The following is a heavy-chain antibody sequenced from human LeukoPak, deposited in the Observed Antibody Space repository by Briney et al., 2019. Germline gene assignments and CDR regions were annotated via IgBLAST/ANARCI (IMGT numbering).Heavy chain of an antibody. CDR2: IYYSGST. CDR3: ARGVGLSAAAGLFDY. J-gene: IGHJ4*02. CDR1: GGSISSYF. V-gene: IGHV4-59*01. Sequence: MSSETLSLTCTVSGGSISSYFWRWIRQPPGKGLEWIGYIYYSGSTSYNPSLKSRVTFSVDTSKNQFSLKLTSVTAADTAVYYCARGVGLSAAAGLFDYWGQGSRVTVSS. D-gene: IGHD6-13*01.